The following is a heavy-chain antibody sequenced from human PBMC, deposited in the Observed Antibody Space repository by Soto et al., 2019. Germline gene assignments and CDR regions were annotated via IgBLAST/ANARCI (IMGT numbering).Heavy chain of an antibody. CDR2: IGGSGGGT. CDR1: GFSFSSYA. CDR3: AKESVSYTGYYYSGMDV. J-gene: IGHJ6*02. V-gene: IGHV3-23*01. D-gene: IGHD1-26*01. Sequence: GGSLRLSCAASGFSFSSYAMSWVRQAPGKGLEWVSVIGGSGGGTYYADSVKGRFTISRDNSKNTLDLQMNSVRAEDTALYYCAKESVSYTGYYYSGMDVWGQGTTVTVSS.